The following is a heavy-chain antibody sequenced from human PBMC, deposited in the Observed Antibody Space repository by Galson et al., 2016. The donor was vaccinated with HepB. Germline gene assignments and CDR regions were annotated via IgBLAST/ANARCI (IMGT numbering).Heavy chain of an antibody. J-gene: IGHJ6*02. Sequence: SLRLSCAASGFTFRSYGIHWVRQAPGKGLEWVALISYDGSNNYYADSVRGRFTISRDNSKNTLYLQMNSLRAEDTAIYFCAKDHYDFWSGQRNYFGMDVWGQWTTVTVSS. V-gene: IGHV3-30*18. CDR1: GFTFRSYG. CDR2: ISYDGSNN. D-gene: IGHD3-3*01. CDR3: AKDHYDFWSGQRNYFGMDV.